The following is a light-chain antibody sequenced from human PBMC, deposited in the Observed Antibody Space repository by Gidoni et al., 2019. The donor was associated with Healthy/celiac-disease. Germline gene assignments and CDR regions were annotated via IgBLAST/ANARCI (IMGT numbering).Light chain of an antibody. CDR3: QAWDSSTAYVV. J-gene: IGLJ2*01. V-gene: IGLV3-1*01. Sequence: SYELTQPPSVSVSPGQTASITCSGDTLGDKYACWYQQKPGQSPVLVIYQDSKRPSGIPERFSGYNSGNTATLTISGTQAMDEADYYCQAWDSSTAYVVFGGGTKLTVL. CDR1: TLGDKY. CDR2: QDS.